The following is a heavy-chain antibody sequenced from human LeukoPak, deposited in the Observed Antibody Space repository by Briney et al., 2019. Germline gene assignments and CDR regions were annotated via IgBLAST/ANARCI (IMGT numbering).Heavy chain of an antibody. CDR2: ISSSSTTI. CDR1: GFTVSSNY. CDR3: TRVLYSSAWYGDHY. J-gene: IGHJ4*02. Sequence: GGSLRLSCAASGFTVSSNYMSWVRQAPGKGLEWLAYISSSSTTIYYADSVQGRFTISRDNAKNSLYLQMNSLRAEDTAVYYCTRVLYSSAWYGDHYWGQGALVTVSS. V-gene: IGHV3-48*01. D-gene: IGHD6-19*01.